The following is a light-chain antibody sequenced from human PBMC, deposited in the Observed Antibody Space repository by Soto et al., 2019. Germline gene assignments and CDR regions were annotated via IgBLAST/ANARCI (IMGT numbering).Light chain of an antibody. J-gene: IGLJ2*01. V-gene: IGLV1-44*01. Sequence: QAVVTQPPSASGPPGQRGTISCSGSTSNIGSNTVNWYQQLPGTAPKLLIYSNNQRPSGVPDRFSGSKSGTSASLAISGLQSEDEADYYCAAWDDSLNGLVFGGGTKLTVL. CDR3: AAWDDSLNGLV. CDR1: TSNIGSNT. CDR2: SNN.